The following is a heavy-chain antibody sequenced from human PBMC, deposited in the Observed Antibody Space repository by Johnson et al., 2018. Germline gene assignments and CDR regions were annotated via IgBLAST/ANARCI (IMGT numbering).Heavy chain of an antibody. V-gene: IGHV4-39*01. Sequence: QVQLQESGPGLVKPSETLSLPCTVSGGSISSSSFYWCWIRQPPGKGLEWIGSLYYRGSTHYNPSLKRRVTTSVDPSMNQFSLKLTSVTAADTAVYYCGRHRGYGDVQDAFDIWGQGTMVTVSS. D-gene: IGHD4-17*01. J-gene: IGHJ3*02. CDR2: LYYRGST. CDR3: GRHRGYGDVQDAFDI. CDR1: GGSISSSSFY.